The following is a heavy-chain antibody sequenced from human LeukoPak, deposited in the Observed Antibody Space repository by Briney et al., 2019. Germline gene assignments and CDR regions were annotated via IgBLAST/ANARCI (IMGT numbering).Heavy chain of an antibody. CDR1: GFTFDDYA. CDR2: ISWNSGSI. V-gene: IGHV3-9*01. Sequence: SGGSLRLSCAASGFTFDDYAMHWVRQAPGKGLEWVSGISWNSGSIGYADSVKGRFTISRDNAKNSLYLQMNSLRAEDTAVYYCARDLTGSSSGSSWWPTWGYYYMDVWGKGTTVTISS. CDR3: ARDLTGSSSGSSWWPTWGYYYMDV. D-gene: IGHD6-19*01. J-gene: IGHJ6*03.